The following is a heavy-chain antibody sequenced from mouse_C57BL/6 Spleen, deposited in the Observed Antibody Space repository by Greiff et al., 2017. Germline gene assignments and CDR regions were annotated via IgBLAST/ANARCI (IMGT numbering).Heavy chain of an antibody. CDR3: AREGYYYGSGYYFDY. V-gene: IGHV1-53*01. Sequence: QVQLQQPGTELVKPGASVKLSCKASGYTFTSYWMHWVKQRPGQGLEWIGNINPSNGGTNYNEKFKSKATLTVDKSSSTAYMHLSSLTPEDSAVYDYAREGYYYGSGYYFDYWGQGTTLTVSS. CDR2: INPSNGGT. J-gene: IGHJ2*01. CDR1: GYTFTSYW. D-gene: IGHD1-1*01.